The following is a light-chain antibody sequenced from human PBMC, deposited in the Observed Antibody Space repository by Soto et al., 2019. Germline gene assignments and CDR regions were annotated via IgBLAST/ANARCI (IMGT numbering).Light chain of an antibody. J-gene: IGKJ4*01. CDR2: GAS. Sequence: EIVLTQSPGTLSLSPGERATLSCRASQSVSSSYLAWYQQKPGQAPRLLIYGASSRATGIPDRFSGSGSGTDFTLTISRLKPEDVTVYYCQQYGSSLLTFGGGTKVEIK. V-gene: IGKV3-20*01. CDR1: QSVSSSY. CDR3: QQYGSSLLT.